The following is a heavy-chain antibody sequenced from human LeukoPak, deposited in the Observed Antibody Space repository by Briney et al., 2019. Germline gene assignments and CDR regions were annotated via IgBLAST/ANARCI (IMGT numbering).Heavy chain of an antibody. CDR3: ASGEQQLYYFDY. Sequence: ASVKVSCKASGYTFTSYYMHWVRQAPGQGLEWMGIINPSGGSTSYAQKFQGRVTMTRDTSTSTVYMGLSSLRSEDTAMYYCASGEQQLYYFDYWGQGTLVTVSS. CDR2: INPSGGST. V-gene: IGHV1-46*01. J-gene: IGHJ4*02. D-gene: IGHD6-13*01. CDR1: GYTFTSYY.